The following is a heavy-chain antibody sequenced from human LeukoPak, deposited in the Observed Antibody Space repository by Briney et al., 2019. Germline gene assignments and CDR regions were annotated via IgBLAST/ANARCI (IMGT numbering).Heavy chain of an antibody. J-gene: IGHJ4*02. CDR3: ARGGIVGATAFDY. CDR1: RFTFSSYW. V-gene: IGHV3-7*01. D-gene: IGHD1-26*01. CDR2: IKQDGSEK. Sequence: GGSLRLSCAASRFTFSSYWMSWVRQAPGEGLEWVANIKQDGSEKYYVDSVKGRFTISRDNAKNSLYLQMNSLRAEDTAVYYCARGGIVGATAFDYWGQGTLVTVSS.